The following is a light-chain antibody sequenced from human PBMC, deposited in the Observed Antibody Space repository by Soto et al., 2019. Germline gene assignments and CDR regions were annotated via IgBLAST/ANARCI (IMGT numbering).Light chain of an antibody. J-gene: IGLJ1*01. CDR1: SFNIGTNN. Sequence: HSVLAQPTSAAGTPGQRVTMSGSGRSFNIGTNNVNWYQQLPGTAPKLLIYSNNQRPSGVPDRFSGSKSGTSASLAISGLQSEDEADYYCAAWDDSLNTYVFGSGTKVTVL. CDR3: AAWDDSLNTYV. V-gene: IGLV1-44*01. CDR2: SNN.